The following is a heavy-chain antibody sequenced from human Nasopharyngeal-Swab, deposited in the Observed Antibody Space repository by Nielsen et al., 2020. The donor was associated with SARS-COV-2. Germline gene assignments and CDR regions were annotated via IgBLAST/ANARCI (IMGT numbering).Heavy chain of an antibody. V-gene: IGHV3-7*01. Sequence: GGSLRLSCAASGFTFSSYWMSWVRQAPGKGLEWVANIKQDGSGKYYVDSVKGRFTISRDNAKNSLYLQMNSLRAEDTAVYYCASLSSSSWFFDYWGQGTLVTVSS. CDR2: IKQDGSGK. CDR1: GFTFSSYW. D-gene: IGHD6-13*01. J-gene: IGHJ4*02. CDR3: ASLSSSSWFFDY.